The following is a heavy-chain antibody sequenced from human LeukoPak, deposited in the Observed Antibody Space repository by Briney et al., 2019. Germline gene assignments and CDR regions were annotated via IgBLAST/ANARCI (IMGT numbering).Heavy chain of an antibody. J-gene: IGHJ5*02. CDR2: INHSGST. D-gene: IGHD2-2*01. V-gene: IGHV4-34*01. CDR1: GGSFSGYY. CDR3: AGGHCSSTSCSRNWFDP. Sequence: SETLSLTCAVYGGSFSGYYWSWIRQPPGKGLEWIGEINHSGSTNYNPSLKSRVTISVDTSKNQFSLKLSSVTAADTAVYYCAGGHCSSTSCSRNWFDPWGQGTLVTVSS.